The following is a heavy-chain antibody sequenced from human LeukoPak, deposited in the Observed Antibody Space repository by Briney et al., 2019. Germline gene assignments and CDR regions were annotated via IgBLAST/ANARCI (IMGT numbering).Heavy chain of an antibody. J-gene: IGHJ4*02. V-gene: IGHV3-7*01. CDR2: IKQDGSEK. Sequence: GGSLRLSCAASGFTYSSYWMSWVRQAPGKGLEWVANIKQDGSEKYYVDSVKGRFTISRNNAKNSLYLQMNSLRAEDTAVYYCARGSMQWFGETYYFDYWGQGTLVTVSS. D-gene: IGHD3-10*01. CDR3: ARGSMQWFGETYYFDY. CDR1: GFTYSSYW.